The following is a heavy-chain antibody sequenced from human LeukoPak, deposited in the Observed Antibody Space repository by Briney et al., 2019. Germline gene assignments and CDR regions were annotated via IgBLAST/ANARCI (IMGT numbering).Heavy chain of an antibody. D-gene: IGHD6-19*01. Sequence: GGSLRLSCAASGFTFSSYAMHWVRQAPGKGLEYVSAISSNGGSTYYANSVKGRFTISRDNSKNTLYLQMNSLRAEDTAVYYCARPAQGSGWPYYFDYWGQGTLVTVSS. J-gene: IGHJ4*02. CDR2: ISSNGGST. CDR1: GFTFSSYA. V-gene: IGHV3-64*01. CDR3: ARPAQGSGWPYYFDY.